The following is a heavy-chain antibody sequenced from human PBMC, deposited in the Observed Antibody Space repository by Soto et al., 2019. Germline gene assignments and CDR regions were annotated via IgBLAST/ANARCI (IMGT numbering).Heavy chain of an antibody. CDR3: ARTDPISGPGYYYGMDV. J-gene: IGHJ6*02. CDR1: GYSFSFYG. D-gene: IGHD6-19*01. V-gene: IGHV1-18*01. Sequence: GASVKVSCKASGYSFSFYGINWVRQAPGQGLEWMGWISAYNGNTNYAQKLQGRVTMTTDTSTSTAYMELRSLRSDDTAVYYCARTDPISGPGYYYGMDVWGQGTTVTVSS. CDR2: ISAYNGNT.